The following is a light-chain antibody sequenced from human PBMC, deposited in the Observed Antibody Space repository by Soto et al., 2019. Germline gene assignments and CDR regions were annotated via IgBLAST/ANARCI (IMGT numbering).Light chain of an antibody. CDR1: QDISNY. CDR3: QQSYVTPA. J-gene: IGKJ1*01. CDR2: AAS. V-gene: IGKV1-39*01. Sequence: DIQMTQSPSSLSASVGDRVTITCQASQDISNYLNWYQQKPGKAPKLLIYAASSLQSGVPSRFSGSGSGTDFTLTISSLQPDDFATYYCQQSYVTPAFGQGTKVDIK.